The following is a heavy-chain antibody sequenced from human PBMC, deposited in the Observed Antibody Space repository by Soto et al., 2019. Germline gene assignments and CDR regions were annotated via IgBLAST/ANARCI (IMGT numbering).Heavy chain of an antibody. Sequence: GGSLRLSCAASGFTFSSYARSWVRQAPGKGLEWVSAISGSGGSTYYADSVKGRFTISRDNSKNTLYLQMNSLRAEDTAVYYCAKLPLSDFWSGYYTGYYYYGMDVWGQGTTVTVSS. CDR1: GFTFSSYA. D-gene: IGHD3-3*01. J-gene: IGHJ6*02. V-gene: IGHV3-23*01. CDR3: AKLPLSDFWSGYYTGYYYYGMDV. CDR2: ISGSGGST.